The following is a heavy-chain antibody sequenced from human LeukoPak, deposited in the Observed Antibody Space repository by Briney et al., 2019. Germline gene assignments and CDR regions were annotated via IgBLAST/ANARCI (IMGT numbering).Heavy chain of an antibody. CDR2: ISNNGGYT. J-gene: IGHJ4*02. Sequence: GGSLRLSCAASGFTFSSSVMSWVRQAPGKGLEWVSAISNNGGYTYYADSVQGRFTISRDNSKNTLYLQMSSLRAEDTAVYYCVKTQHDYGDYGPDYWGQGTLVTVSS. CDR3: VKTQHDYGDYGPDY. CDR1: GFTFSSSV. D-gene: IGHD4-17*01. V-gene: IGHV3-23*01.